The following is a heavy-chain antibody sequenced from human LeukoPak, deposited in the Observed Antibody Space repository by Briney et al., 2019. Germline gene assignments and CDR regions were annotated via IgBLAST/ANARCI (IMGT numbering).Heavy chain of an antibody. CDR2: IYSGGST. CDR1: GFTVSSNY. CDR3: ARELGITMVRGVIGY. V-gene: IGHV3-66*01. Sequence: GSLRLSCAASGFTVSSNYMSWVRQAPGKGLEWVSVIYSGGSTYYADSVKGRFTISRDNSKNTLYLQMNSLRAEDTAVYYCARELGITMVRGVIGYWGQGTLVTVSS. D-gene: IGHD3-10*01. J-gene: IGHJ4*02.